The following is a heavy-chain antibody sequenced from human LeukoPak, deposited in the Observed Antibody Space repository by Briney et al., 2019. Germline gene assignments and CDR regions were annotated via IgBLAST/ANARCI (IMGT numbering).Heavy chain of an antibody. Sequence: SVKVSCKASGGTFSSYAISWVRQAPGQGLERMGRIIPILGIANYAQKFQGRVTITADKSTGTAYMELSSRRSEDTAVYYCARSSSPQFEYDYWGQGTLVTVSS. J-gene: IGHJ4*02. CDR3: ARSSSPQFEYDY. D-gene: IGHD6-6*01. CDR2: IIPILGIA. V-gene: IGHV1-69*04. CDR1: GGTFSSYA.